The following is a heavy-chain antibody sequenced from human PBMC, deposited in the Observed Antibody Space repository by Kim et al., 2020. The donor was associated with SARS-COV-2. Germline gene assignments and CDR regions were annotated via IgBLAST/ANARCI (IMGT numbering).Heavy chain of an antibody. CDR1: GFTFSSYS. CDR2: ISSSSSYI. CDR3: ARDNYDSSGYYIDYFDY. Sequence: GGSLRLSCAASGFTFSSYSMNWVRQAPGKGLEWVSSISSSSSYIYYADSVKGRFTISRDNAKNSLYLQMNSLRAEDTAVYYCARDNYDSSGYYIDYFDYWGQGTLVTVSS. V-gene: IGHV3-21*01. J-gene: IGHJ4*02. D-gene: IGHD3-22*01.